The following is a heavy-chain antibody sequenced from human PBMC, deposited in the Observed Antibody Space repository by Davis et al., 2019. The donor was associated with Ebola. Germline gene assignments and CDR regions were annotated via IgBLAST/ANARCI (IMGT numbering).Heavy chain of an antibody. CDR1: GGSFSGYY. CDR2: INHSGST. V-gene: IGHV4-34*01. D-gene: IGHD1-26*01. J-gene: IGHJ4*02. Sequence: MPSETLSLTCAVYGGSFSGYYWSWIRQPPGKGLEWIGEINHSGSTNYNPSLKSRVTISVDTSKNQFSLKLSSVTAADTAVYYCARVSMGAHGLDYWGQGTLVTVSS. CDR3: ARVSMGAHGLDY.